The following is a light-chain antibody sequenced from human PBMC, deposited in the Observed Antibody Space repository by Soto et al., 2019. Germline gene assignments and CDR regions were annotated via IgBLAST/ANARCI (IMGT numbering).Light chain of an antibody. V-gene: IGKV3-11*01. J-gene: IGKJ1*01. Sequence: ETVFTQSPCTLSLSPFERSTLSCRASQSVGGSFLSWYQQRPGQPPRLLLYHTSYRATGITARFSGSGSGTDFTLTISSLEPEDFAVYYCQQRSNWPRTFGQGTKVDIK. CDR1: QSVGGSF. CDR3: QQRSNWPRT. CDR2: HTS.